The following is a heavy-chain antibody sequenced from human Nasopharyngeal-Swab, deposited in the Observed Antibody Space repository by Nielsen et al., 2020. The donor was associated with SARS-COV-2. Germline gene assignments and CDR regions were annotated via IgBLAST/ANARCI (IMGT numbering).Heavy chain of an antibody. J-gene: IGHJ6*03. CDR2: INPNSGGT. CDR1: GYTFTGYY. Sequence: ASVKVSCKASGYTFTGYYMHWVRQAPGQGLEWMGWINPNSGGTNYAQKFQGWVTMTRDTSISTAYMELSRLRSDDTAVYYCARAICSSTSCYHYYMDVWGKGTTVTVSS. V-gene: IGHV1-2*04. D-gene: IGHD2-2*01. CDR3: ARAICSSTSCYHYYMDV.